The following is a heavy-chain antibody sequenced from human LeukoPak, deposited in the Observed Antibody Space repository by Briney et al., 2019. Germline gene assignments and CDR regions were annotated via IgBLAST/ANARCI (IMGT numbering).Heavy chain of an antibody. CDR2: IIPIYGTT. CDR3: ARHSGSYVEIDY. J-gene: IGHJ4*02. D-gene: IGHD1-26*01. V-gene: IGHV1-69*06. Sequence: SVKVSCKASGGTFSSYGISWVRQAPGQGLEWMGGIIPIYGTTYYAQKFQGRVTITADKSTSTAYMELSSLRSEDTAVYYCARHSGSYVEIDYWGQGTLVTVSS. CDR1: GGTFSSYG.